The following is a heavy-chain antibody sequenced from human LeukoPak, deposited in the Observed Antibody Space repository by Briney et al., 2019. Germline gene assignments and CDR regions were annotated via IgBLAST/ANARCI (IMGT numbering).Heavy chain of an antibody. D-gene: IGHD2-2*01. CDR1: GGTFSSYA. Sequence: ASVKVSCKASGGTFSSYAISWVRQAPGQGLEWMGWISAYNGNTNYAQKLQGRVTVTTDTSTSTAYMELRSLRSDDTAVYYCARESRAGCSSTSCYPFYWGQGTLVTVSS. CDR2: ISAYNGNT. J-gene: IGHJ4*02. V-gene: IGHV1-18*01. CDR3: ARESRAGCSSTSCYPFY.